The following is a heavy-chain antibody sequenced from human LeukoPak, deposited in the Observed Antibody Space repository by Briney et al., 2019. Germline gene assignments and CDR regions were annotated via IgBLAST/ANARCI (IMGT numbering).Heavy chain of an antibody. J-gene: IGHJ4*02. V-gene: IGHV3-30*01. CDR2: ISYDGSNK. CDR3: ARGARTVDY. Sequence: GGSLRLSCAASGFTFSSYAMHWVRQAPGKGLEWVAVISYDGSNKYYADSVKGRSTISRDNSKNTLYLQMNSLRAEDTAVYYCARGARTVDYWGQGTLVTVSS. CDR1: GFTFSSYA.